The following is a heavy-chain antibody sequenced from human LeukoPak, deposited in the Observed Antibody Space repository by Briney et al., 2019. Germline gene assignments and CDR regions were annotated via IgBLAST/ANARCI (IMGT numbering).Heavy chain of an antibody. D-gene: IGHD3-22*01. Sequence: PGRSLRLSCAASGFTFSSYAMQWVRQAPNKGLEWLAVISYDGSKQHYIDSVKGRFTISRDNSKNTLLLQMNSLRADDTAVYYCAKDRDSSGYSPFDYWGQGTLVTVSS. CDR2: ISYDGSKQ. CDR1: GFTFSSYA. J-gene: IGHJ4*02. V-gene: IGHV3-30*18. CDR3: AKDRDSSGYSPFDY.